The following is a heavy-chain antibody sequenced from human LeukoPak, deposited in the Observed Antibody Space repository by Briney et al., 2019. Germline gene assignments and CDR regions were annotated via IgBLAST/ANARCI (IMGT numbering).Heavy chain of an antibody. J-gene: IGHJ3*02. CDR1: GFTFSSYG. CDR2: ISYDGSNK. V-gene: IGHV3-30*18. Sequence: QPGGSLRLSCAASGFTFSSYGMHWVRQAPGKGLEWVAVISYDGSNKYYADSVKGRFTISRDNSKNTLYLQMNSLRAEDTAVYYCAKDLYDYVWGSYRRDAFDIWGQGTMVTVYS. CDR3: AKDLYDYVWGSYRRDAFDI. D-gene: IGHD3-16*02.